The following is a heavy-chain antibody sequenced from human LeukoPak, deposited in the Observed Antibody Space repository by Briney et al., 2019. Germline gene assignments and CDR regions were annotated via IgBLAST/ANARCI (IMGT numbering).Heavy chain of an antibody. CDR2: IYHSGST. CDR1: GYSISSGYY. J-gene: IGHJ4*02. Sequence: SETLSLTCAVSGYSISSGYYWGWIRQPPGKGLEWIGSIYHSGSTYYNPSLKSRATISVDTSKNQFSLKLSSVTAADTAVYYCARGGPPDYWGQGTLVTVSS. D-gene: IGHD3-16*01. V-gene: IGHV4-38-2*01. CDR3: ARGGPPDY.